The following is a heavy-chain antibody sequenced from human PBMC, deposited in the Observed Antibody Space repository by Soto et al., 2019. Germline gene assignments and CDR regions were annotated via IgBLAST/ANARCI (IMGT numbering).Heavy chain of an antibody. CDR2: ISWNSGSI. D-gene: IGHD5-12*01. CDR3: AKDRIVATPTRRAPYYYYYYMDV. Sequence: GGSLRLSCAASGFTFDDYAMHWVRQAPGKGLEWVSGISWNSGSIGYADSVKGRFTISRDNAKNSLYLQMNSLRAEDTALYYCAKDRIVATPTRRAPYYYYYYMDVWGKGTTVTVSS. J-gene: IGHJ6*03. V-gene: IGHV3-9*01. CDR1: GFTFDDYA.